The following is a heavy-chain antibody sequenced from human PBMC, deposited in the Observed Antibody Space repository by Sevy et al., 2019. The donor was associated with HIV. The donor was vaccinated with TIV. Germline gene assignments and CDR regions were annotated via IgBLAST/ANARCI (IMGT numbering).Heavy chain of an antibody. CDR2: IDTAVDT. D-gene: IGHD3-10*01. V-gene: IGHV3-13*01. CDR1: GFTFSSYD. J-gene: IGHJ6*02. Sequence: GGSLRLSCAASGFTFSSYDIHWVRQATGKGLEWVSAIDTAVDTYYPGSVKGRFTISRENAKNPLYLQMNSLRAGDTAVYYCAREVPGSLYGMDVWGQGTTVTVSS. CDR3: AREVPGSLYGMDV.